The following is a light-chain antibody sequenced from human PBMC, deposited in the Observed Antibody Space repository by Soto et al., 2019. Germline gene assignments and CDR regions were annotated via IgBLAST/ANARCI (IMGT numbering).Light chain of an antibody. CDR1: QSVSTNY. V-gene: IGKV3D-20*01. CDR3: QQYGSTPT. J-gene: IGKJ4*01. CDR2: DAS. Sequence: EIVLTQSPATLSLSAGERATLSCGASQSVSTNYVAWYQKKPGLAPRLLIYDASTRATAISGRFTGSGSGTDFTLTISTVEPEDFAVYYCQQYGSTPTFGGGTKVEIK.